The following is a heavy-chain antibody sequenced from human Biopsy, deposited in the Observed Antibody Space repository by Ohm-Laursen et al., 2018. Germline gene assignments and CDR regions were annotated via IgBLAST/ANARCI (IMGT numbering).Heavy chain of an antibody. Sequence: TLSLTCTVSGGSISSDYWSWIRQTPGKGLEWIGYIYYSGSTNYNPSLKSRVTISVDTSKNQFSLRMNSVTAADTAVYYCARATNSTGWPYYYFYGMDVWGQGTTVTVSS. CDR3: ARATNSTGWPYYYFYGMDV. D-gene: IGHD2/OR15-2a*01. CDR2: IYYSGST. V-gene: IGHV4-59*01. J-gene: IGHJ6*02. CDR1: GGSISSDY.